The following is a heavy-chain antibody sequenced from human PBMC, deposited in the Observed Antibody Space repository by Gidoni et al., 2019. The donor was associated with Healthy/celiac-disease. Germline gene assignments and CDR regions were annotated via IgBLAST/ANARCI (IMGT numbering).Heavy chain of an antibody. J-gene: IGHJ5*02. CDR2: IYHSGST. V-gene: IGHV4-4*02. Sequence: QVQLQESGPGLVKPSGTLSLTCAVSGGSISSSNWWSWVRQPPGKGLEWIGEIYHSGSTNYNPSLKSRVTISVDKSKNQFSLKLSSVTAADTAVYYCARTSSIAARPRGWGWFDPWGQGTLVTVSS. CDR1: GGSISSSNW. CDR3: ARTSSIAARPRGWGWFDP. D-gene: IGHD6-6*01.